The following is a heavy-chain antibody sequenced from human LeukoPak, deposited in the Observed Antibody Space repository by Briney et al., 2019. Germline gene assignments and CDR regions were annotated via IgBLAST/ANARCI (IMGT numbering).Heavy chain of an antibody. CDR1: GFTFSSYA. V-gene: IGHV3-30*04. D-gene: IGHD4-17*01. CDR3: ARDGATVTTLRSELVGFDY. J-gene: IGHJ4*02. CDR2: ISYDGSNK. Sequence: GGSLRLSCAASGFTFSSYAMHWVRQAPGKGLEWVAVISYDGSNKYYADSVKGRFTISRDNSKNTLYLQMNSLRAEDTAVYYCARDGATVTTLRSELVGFDYWGQGTLVTVSS.